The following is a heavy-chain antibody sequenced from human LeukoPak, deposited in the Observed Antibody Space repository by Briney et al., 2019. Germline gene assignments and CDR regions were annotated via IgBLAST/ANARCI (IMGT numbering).Heavy chain of an antibody. CDR1: GYTFTGYY. Sequence: ASVQVSCKASGYTFTGYYMHWVRPAPGQGLAWMGWINPNSGGTNYAQKFQGRVTMTRDTSISTAYMELSRRRSDDTAVYYCARGGGDLYYYYYYMDVWGKGTTVTVSS. CDR3: ARGGGDLYYYYYYMDV. D-gene: IGHD6-25*01. CDR2: INPNSGGT. J-gene: IGHJ6*03. V-gene: IGHV1-2*02.